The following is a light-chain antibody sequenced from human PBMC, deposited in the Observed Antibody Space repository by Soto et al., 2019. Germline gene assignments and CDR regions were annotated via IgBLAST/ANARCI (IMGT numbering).Light chain of an antibody. CDR2: WAS. J-gene: IGKJ1*01. CDR1: QSVLYSSNNKNY. CDR3: QQYYSTLWT. V-gene: IGKV4-1*01. Sequence: IVMRPPSYPLPVSLGERATINCKSTQSVLYSSNNKNYLAWYQQKPGQPPKLLIYWASTRESGVPDRFSGSGSGTDFTLTISSLQAEDVAVYYCQQYYSTLWTFGQGTKVDIK.